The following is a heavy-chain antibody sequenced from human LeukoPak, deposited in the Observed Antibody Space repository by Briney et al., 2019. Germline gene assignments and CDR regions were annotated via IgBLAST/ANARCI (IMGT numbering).Heavy chain of an antibody. J-gene: IGHJ4*02. V-gene: IGHV3-7*03. CDR2: IKQDRSEK. D-gene: IGHD5-12*01. CDR1: GFTFSSYW. Sequence: GGSLRLSCAASGFTFSSYWMSWVRQAPGKGLEWVANIKQDRSEKYYVDSVKGRFTISRDNAKNSLYLQMNSLRAEDTAVYYCAREGYSGYDAYYFDYWGQGTLVTVSS. CDR3: AREGYSGYDAYYFDY.